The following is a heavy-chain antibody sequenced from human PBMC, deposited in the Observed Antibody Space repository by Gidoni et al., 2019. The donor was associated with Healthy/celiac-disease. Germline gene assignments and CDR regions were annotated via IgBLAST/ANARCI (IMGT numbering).Heavy chain of an antibody. Sequence: QVQLQESGPGLVKPAETLSLTCTVSCGSIRSYYWSWIRQPPGKGLEWIGYIYYSGSTNYNPSLKSRVTISVDTSKNQFSLKLSSVTAADTAVYYCARTRGYDFNFDSWGQGPLVTVSS. V-gene: IGHV4-59*01. CDR2: IYYSGST. CDR3: ARTRGYDFNFDS. J-gene: IGHJ4*02. CDR1: CGSIRSYY. D-gene: IGHD3-3*01.